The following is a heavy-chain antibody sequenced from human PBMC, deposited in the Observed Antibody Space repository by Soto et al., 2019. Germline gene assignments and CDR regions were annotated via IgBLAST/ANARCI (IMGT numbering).Heavy chain of an antibody. V-gene: IGHV1-69*01. CDR2: IIPIFGTA. D-gene: IGHD3-22*01. CDR3: ASQKSYYYDSSGYSY. CDR1: GGTFSSYA. J-gene: IGHJ4*02. Sequence: QVRLVQSGAEVKKPGSSVKVSCKASGGTFSSYAISWVRQAPGQGLEWMGGIIPIFGTANYAQKFQGRVTITADESTSTAYMELSSLRSEDTAVYYCASQKSYYYDSSGYSYWGQGTLVTVSS.